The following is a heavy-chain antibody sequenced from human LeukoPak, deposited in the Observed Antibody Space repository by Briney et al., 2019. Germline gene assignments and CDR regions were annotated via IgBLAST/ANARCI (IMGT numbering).Heavy chain of an antibody. J-gene: IGHJ4*02. V-gene: IGHV3-30*18. Sequence: GGSLRLSCSASGFTFRNYGMHWVRQAPGRGLEWVTVISYDGSIKYYADSVKGRFTISRDNSKNTVYLQMHSLRDEDTAVYYCAKGGEMATIEESDYWGQGTLVTVSS. CDR2: ISYDGSIK. CDR1: GFTFRNYG. CDR3: AKGGEMATIEESDY. D-gene: IGHD5-24*01.